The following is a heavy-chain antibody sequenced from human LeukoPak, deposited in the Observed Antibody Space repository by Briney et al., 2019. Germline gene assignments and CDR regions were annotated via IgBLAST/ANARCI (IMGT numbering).Heavy chain of an antibody. CDR3: APMGGSSGAFDI. D-gene: IGHD1-26*01. CDR2: IYYSGST. J-gene: IGHJ3*02. CDR1: GDSISSGDYY. V-gene: IGHV4-30-4*08. Sequence: PSQTLSLTCTVSGDSISSGDYYWSWIRQPPGKGLEWIGYIYYSGSTHYNPSLKSRVTISVDTSKNQFSLKLSSVTAADTAVYYCAPMGGSSGAFDIWGQGTMVTVSS.